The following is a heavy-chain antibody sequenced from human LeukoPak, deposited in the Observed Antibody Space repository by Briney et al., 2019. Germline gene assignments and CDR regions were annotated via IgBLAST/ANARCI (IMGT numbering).Heavy chain of an antibody. D-gene: IGHD3-22*01. CDR1: GYTLTELS. CDR2: FDPEKGET. CDR3: ATEGYYDSSGYYNDY. Sequence: ASVKVSCKVSGYTLTELSMHWVRQAPGKGFEWMGRFDPEKGETIYAQKFQGRVTMTEDTSTDTAYMELSSLRSEDTAVYHCATEGYYDSSGYYNDYWGQGTLVTVSS. J-gene: IGHJ4*02. V-gene: IGHV1-24*01.